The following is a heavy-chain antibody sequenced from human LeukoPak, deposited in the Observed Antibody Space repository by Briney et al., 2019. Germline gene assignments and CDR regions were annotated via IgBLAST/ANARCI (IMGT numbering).Heavy chain of an antibody. CDR2: IDWDDDK. CDR3: ARSALGYDGAFDI. J-gene: IGHJ3*02. CDR1: GFSLSTSGTR. D-gene: IGHD7-27*01. Sequence: SGPALVKPTQTLTLTCTFPGFSLSTSGTRASWIRQPPGKALEWLARIDWDDDKFYSTSLKTRLTISKDTSKNQVVLTMTNMDPVDTATYYCARSALGYDGAFDIWGQGTMVTVSS. V-gene: IGHV2-70*04.